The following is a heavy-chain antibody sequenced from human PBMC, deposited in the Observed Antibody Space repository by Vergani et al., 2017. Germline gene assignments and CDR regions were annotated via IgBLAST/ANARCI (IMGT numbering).Heavy chain of an antibody. Sequence: QVQLVESGGGLVKDGGSLRLSCATSGFTFSDFYMNWIRQAPGKGLEWVSYISNSGYTKYYADSVKGRFTISRDNSQNTVNLQMNSLRVDDTAVYYCAKDLGGCNSISCSYYMDVWGKGTTVTV. J-gene: IGHJ6*03. CDR3: AKDLGGCNSISCSYYMDV. D-gene: IGHD2/OR15-2a*01. CDR1: GFTFSDFY. CDR2: ISNSGYTK. V-gene: IGHV3-11*04.